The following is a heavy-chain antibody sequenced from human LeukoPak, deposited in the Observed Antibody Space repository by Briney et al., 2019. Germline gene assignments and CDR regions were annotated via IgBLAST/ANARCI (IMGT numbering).Heavy chain of an antibody. V-gene: IGHV3-43*02. CDR3: TKDFSGSYED. D-gene: IGHD3-10*01. CDR2: ISRDGGTT. J-gene: IGHJ4*02. CDR1: GFTFDDYA. Sequence: GGSLRLSCATSGFTFDDYAFHWVRQVPGKGLEWVSLISRDGGTTSYGDSVKGRFTISRDNSKNSLYMQMNSLKTEDSALYYCTKDFSGSYEDWGQGTLVTVSS.